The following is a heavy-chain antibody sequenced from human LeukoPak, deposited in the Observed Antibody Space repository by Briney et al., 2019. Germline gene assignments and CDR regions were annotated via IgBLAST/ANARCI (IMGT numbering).Heavy chain of an antibody. Sequence: PGGSLRLSCAASGFTFSSYAMSWVRQAPGKGPAWVSVIYGDGTTYYADSVKGRFTISRDNSENTVFLQMHSLRAEDTAMYYCARGGVRHYWGQGTPVTVSS. D-gene: IGHD2-8*02. J-gene: IGHJ4*02. CDR1: GFTFSSYA. V-gene: IGHV3-53*01. CDR2: IYGDGTT. CDR3: ARGGVRHY.